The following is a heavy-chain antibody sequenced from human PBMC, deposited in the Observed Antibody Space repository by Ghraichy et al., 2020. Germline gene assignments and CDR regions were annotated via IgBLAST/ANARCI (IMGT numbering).Heavy chain of an antibody. CDR1: GGSISSYY. V-gene: IGHV4-59*01. D-gene: IGHD6-13*01. Sequence: ESLNISCTVSGGSISSYYWSWIRQPPGMGLEWIGYIYYSGNTNYNPSLKSRVAISRDTSKTQFSLRLTSVTAADTAVYYCVRGLYGSNCYAVDFWGQGTLVTVSS. CDR2: IYYSGNT. J-gene: IGHJ4*02. CDR3: VRGLYGSNCYAVDF.